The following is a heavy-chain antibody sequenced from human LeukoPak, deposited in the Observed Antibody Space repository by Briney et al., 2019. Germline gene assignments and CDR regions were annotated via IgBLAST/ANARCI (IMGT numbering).Heavy chain of an antibody. Sequence: GASVKVSCKASGYTFTSYYMHWVRQAPGQGLEWMGIINPSGGSTSYAQKFQGRVTMTRDTSTSTVYMELSSLRSEDTAVYYCARALTGTTGSVNWFDPWGQGTLVTVSS. CDR3: ARALTGTTGSVNWFDP. CDR2: INPSGGST. J-gene: IGHJ5*02. V-gene: IGHV1-46*01. CDR1: GYTFTSYY. D-gene: IGHD1-7*01.